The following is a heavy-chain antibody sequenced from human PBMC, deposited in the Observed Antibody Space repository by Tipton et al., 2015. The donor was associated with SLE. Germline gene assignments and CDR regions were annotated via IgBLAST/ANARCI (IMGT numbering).Heavy chain of an antibody. Sequence: TLSLTCAVSGDSIANSHWSWIRKPPGKGLEWIGSIYYSGSTYYNPSLQSRVTISVHTSKNQFSLKLSSVTAADTAVYYCARLREGYYYYYDMDAWGQGTTVTVSS. J-gene: IGHJ6*02. V-gene: IGHV4-59*12. CDR3: ARLREGYYYYYDMDA. CDR2: IYYSGST. CDR1: GDSIANSH.